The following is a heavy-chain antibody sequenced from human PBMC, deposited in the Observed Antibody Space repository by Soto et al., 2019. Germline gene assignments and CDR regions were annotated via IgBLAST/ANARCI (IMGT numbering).Heavy chain of an antibody. Sequence: ASVKVSCKASGYTFTSYDINWVRQAPGQGLEWMGWINPNSGGTNYAQKFQGRVTMTRDTSISTAYMELSRLRSDDTAVYYCRAFGYCSSTSCYSAVVDYWGQGTLVTVSS. V-gene: IGHV1-2*02. J-gene: IGHJ4*02. CDR1: GYTFTSYD. D-gene: IGHD2-2*01. CDR3: RAFGYCSSTSCYSAVVDY. CDR2: INPNSGGT.